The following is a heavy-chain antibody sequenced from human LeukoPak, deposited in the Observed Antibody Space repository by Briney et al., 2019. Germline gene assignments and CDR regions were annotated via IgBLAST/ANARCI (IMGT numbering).Heavy chain of an antibody. CDR3: ARGPLGPAGAIDY. CDR2: INHSGST. CDR1: GGSFSGYY. Sequence: SETLSLTCAVYGGSFSGYYWSWIRQPPGKGLEWIGEINHSGSTNYNPSLKSRVTISVDTSKNQFSLKLSSVTAADTAVYYCARGPLGPAGAIDYWGQGTLVTVSS. D-gene: IGHD2-2*01. J-gene: IGHJ4*02. V-gene: IGHV4-34*01.